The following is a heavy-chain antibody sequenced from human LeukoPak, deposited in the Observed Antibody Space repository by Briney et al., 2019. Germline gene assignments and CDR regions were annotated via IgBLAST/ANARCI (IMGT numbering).Heavy chain of an antibody. CDR3: AGAFDY. CDR2: ISGSGGST. CDR1: GFTFSSYA. V-gene: IGHV3-23*01. J-gene: IGHJ4*02. D-gene: IGHD1-26*01. Sequence: GGSLRLSCAASGFTFSSYAMSWVRQAPGKGLEWVSAISGSGGSTYYADSVKGRFTISRDSAKNSLYLQMNSMRDDDTAVYYCAGAFDYWGQGTLVAVSS.